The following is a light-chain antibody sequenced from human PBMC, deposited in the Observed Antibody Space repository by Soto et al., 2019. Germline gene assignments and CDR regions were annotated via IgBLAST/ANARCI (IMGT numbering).Light chain of an antibody. J-gene: IGKJ2*01. CDR1: QAISSY. Sequence: DIQLTQSPSSLSASVGDRITITCRASQAISSYLAWFQQKPGEAPKSLIYSASRFQSGVPSRFSGSGSGTDFTLTISSLQAEDFATYYCQQYNSYPYTFGQGTKLEIK. CDR3: QQYNSYPYT. CDR2: SAS. V-gene: IGKV1-16*01.